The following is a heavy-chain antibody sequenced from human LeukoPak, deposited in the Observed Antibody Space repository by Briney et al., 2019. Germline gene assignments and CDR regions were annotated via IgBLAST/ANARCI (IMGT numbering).Heavy chain of an antibody. Sequence: SETLSLTCTVSGGSISSSSYYWGWIRQPPGKGLEWIVSIYYSGSTYYNPSLKSRVTISVDTSKNQFSLKLSSVTAADTAVYYCAGPPYYDILTGYRAFDPWGQGTLVTVSS. J-gene: IGHJ5*02. CDR2: IYYSGST. V-gene: IGHV4-39*01. CDR1: GGSISSSSYY. CDR3: AGPPYYDILTGYRAFDP. D-gene: IGHD3-9*01.